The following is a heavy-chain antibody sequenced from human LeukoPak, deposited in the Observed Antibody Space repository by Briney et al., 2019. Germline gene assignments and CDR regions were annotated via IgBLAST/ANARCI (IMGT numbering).Heavy chain of an antibody. Sequence: GGSLRLSCAASGFTVSSNHMSWVRQAPGKGLEWVSVMYTGGSTYYADSVKGRFTISRDNSKNTLYLQMNSLRAEDTALYYCARAPFYYDSSGYPYFDGWGQGTLVTVSS. V-gene: IGHV3-53*01. CDR2: MYTGGST. CDR1: GFTVSSNH. D-gene: IGHD3-22*01. CDR3: ARAPFYYDSSGYPYFDG. J-gene: IGHJ4*02.